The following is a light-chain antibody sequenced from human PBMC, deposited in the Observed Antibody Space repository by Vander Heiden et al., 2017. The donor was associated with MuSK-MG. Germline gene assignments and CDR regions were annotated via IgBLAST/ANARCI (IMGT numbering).Light chain of an antibody. Sequence: EIVLTQSPGTLSLSPAERATLSCRATQSVGGSYLAWYQQKPGQAPRLLIYGGSSRATGIPDRFSGSGSGTDFTLNISRLEAEDLALYYCQQYRSSPRTFGGGTKVEIK. CDR1: QSVGGSY. CDR3: QQYRSSPRT. J-gene: IGKJ4*02. V-gene: IGKV3-20*01. CDR2: GGS.